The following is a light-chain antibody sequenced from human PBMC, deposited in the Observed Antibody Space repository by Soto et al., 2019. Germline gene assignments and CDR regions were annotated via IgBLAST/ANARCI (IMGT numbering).Light chain of an antibody. CDR3: TSYTSSSSVL. Sequence: QSALTQPASVSGSPGQSITISCTGTSSDVGGYKYVSWYQQYPGKAPKLMIYEVSNRPSGVSNRFSGPKSGNTASLTISGLQADDEADYYCTSYTSSSSVLFGGGTKLTVL. CDR2: EVS. J-gene: IGLJ2*01. CDR1: SSDVGGYKY. V-gene: IGLV2-14*01.